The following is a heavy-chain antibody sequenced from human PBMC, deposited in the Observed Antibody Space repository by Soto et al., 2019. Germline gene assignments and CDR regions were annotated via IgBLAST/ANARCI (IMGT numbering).Heavy chain of an antibody. CDR1: GFTFSSYS. V-gene: IGHV3-48*01. CDR3: ARDSPYGDYAFDAFDI. Sequence: GGSLRLSCAASGFTFSSYSMNWVRQAPGKGLEWVSYISSSSSTIYYADSVKGRFTISRDNAKNSLYLQMNSLRAEDTAVYYCARDSPYGDYAFDAFDIWGQGTMVTVSS. CDR2: ISSSSSTI. J-gene: IGHJ3*02. D-gene: IGHD4-17*01.